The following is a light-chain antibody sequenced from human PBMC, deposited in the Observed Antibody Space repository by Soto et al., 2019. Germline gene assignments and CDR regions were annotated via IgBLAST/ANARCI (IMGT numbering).Light chain of an antibody. J-gene: IGKJ4*01. CDR2: GAS. V-gene: IGKV3-20*01. Sequence: EIALTQSPGTLSLSPRQSATLSCRASQSVRSNYLAWYQQQPGQAPRLLIFGASNRATGIPPRFSGRGSGKHFPLTISRLEPEDVAVYYCQQYGSSPLTFGGWTKV. CDR1: QSVRSNY. CDR3: QQYGSSPLT.